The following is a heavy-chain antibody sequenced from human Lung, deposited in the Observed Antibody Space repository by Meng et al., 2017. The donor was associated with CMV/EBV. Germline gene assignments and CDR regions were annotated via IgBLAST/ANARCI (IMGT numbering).Heavy chain of an antibody. Sequence: GGSLRLSCAAGGFTFSNYGMHWVRQTPGKGLQWVAFIGHDGNKKFYTDSVRGRFTIDRDNSRNTLLLRMNSLRDEDTAVYYCAKDRGWELRLFVHWGQGALVTVSS. CDR3: AKDRGWELRLFVH. J-gene: IGHJ4*02. D-gene: IGHD1-26*01. CDR2: IGHDGNKK. CDR1: GFTFSNYG. V-gene: IGHV3-30*02.